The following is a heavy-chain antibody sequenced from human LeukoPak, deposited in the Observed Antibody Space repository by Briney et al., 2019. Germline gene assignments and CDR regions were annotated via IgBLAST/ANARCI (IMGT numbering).Heavy chain of an antibody. CDR3: ARRGEYSYGYGAFDI. D-gene: IGHD5-18*01. CDR1: GGSISSGSYY. V-gene: IGHV4-61*02. CDR2: IYTSGST. Sequence: SETLSLTCTVSGGSISSGSYYWSWIRQPAGKGLEWIGRIYTSGSTNYNPSLKSRVTISVDTSKNQFSLKLSPVTAADTAVYYCARRGEYSYGYGAFDIWGQGTMVTVSS. J-gene: IGHJ3*02.